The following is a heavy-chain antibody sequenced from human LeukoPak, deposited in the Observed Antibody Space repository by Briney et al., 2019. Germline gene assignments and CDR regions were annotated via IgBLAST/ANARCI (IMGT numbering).Heavy chain of an antibody. CDR3: AKCSPGYYDSSGYYYRG. CDR2: ISSSGTNI. V-gene: IGHV3-11*01. D-gene: IGHD3-22*01. CDR1: GFTFSGYY. J-gene: IGHJ4*02. Sequence: GGSLRLSCAASGFTFSGYYMSWIRQAPGKGLEWVSYISSSGTNIYYADSVKGRFTISRDNSKNTLYLQMNSLRAEDTAVYYCAKCSPGYYDSSGYYYRGWGQGTLVTVSS.